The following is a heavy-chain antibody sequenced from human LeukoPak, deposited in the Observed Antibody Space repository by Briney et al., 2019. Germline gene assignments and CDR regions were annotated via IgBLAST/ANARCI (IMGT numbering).Heavy chain of an antibody. CDR1: GYPFSSSG. V-gene: IGHV1-18*01. J-gene: IGHJ4*02. CDR2: ISAYNGKT. Sequence: ASVRVSCKASGYPFSSSGVNWVRQAPGRGLEWMGWISAYNGKTKFAPDFLDRLTLTTDKSATTAYIDLRHLRSDDTAVYYCARGDPMSPTDYSGTEPYATFDFWGQGTLITVSS. D-gene: IGHD6-13*01. CDR3: ARGDPMSPTDYSGTEPYATFDF.